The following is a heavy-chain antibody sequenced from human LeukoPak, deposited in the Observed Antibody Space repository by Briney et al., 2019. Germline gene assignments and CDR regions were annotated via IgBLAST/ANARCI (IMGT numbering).Heavy chain of an antibody. D-gene: IGHD3-10*01. V-gene: IGHV4-34*10. CDR3: ARIRCGQTEHRCYNY. J-gene: IGHJ4*02. CDR2: IAPSGYT. Sequence: SETLSLTCGVHGVSITSYHWSWIRQSPREALEWIGEIAPSGYTIYNPSLKSRATMSVDTAKNQLSLSLTSLTAADTAIYYCARIRCGQTEHRCYNYWGRGALVTVSS. CDR1: GVSITSYH.